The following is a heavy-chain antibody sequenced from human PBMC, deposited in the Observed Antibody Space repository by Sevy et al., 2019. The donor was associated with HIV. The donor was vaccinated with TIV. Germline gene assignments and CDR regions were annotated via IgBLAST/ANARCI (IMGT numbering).Heavy chain of an antibody. Sequence: GGSLRLSCSASGFRFSNYAVHWVRQAPGKGLEWVARISHDGSDHYYADSVKGRFSISRENSKNTLYLQMNSRRREDTAVYYCAKDGRGYDDDTRDYYDTSDYYQNGGMDVWGQGTTVTVSS. J-gene: IGHJ6*02. D-gene: IGHD3-22*01. CDR2: ISHDGSDH. V-gene: IGHV3-30*18. CDR3: AKDGRGYDDDTRDYYDTSDYYQNGGMDV. CDR1: GFRFSNYA.